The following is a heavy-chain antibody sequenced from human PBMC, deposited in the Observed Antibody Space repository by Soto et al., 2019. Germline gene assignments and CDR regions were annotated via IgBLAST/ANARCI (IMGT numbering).Heavy chain of an antibody. CDR2: INAGNGNT. D-gene: IGHD1-26*01. CDR1: GYTFTSYA. CDR3: ARGGPSGSSPFDY. J-gene: IGHJ4*02. V-gene: IGHV1-3*01. Sequence: GASVKVSCKASGYTFTSYAMHWVRQAPGQRLEWMGWINAGNGNTKYSQKFQGRVIITRDTSASTAYMELSSLRSEDTAVYYCARGGPSGSSPFDYCGQGTLVTLSS.